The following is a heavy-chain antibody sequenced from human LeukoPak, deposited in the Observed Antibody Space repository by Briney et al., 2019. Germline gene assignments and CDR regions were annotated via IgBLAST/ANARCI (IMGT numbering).Heavy chain of an antibody. CDR1: GFTFSTYW. J-gene: IGHJ3*02. CDR2: IKEDGSEK. D-gene: IGHD6-13*01. Sequence: GGSLRLSCAASGFTFSTYWMSWVRQAPGKGLEWVANIKEDGSEKYYVDSVKGRFTISRDNAKNSLYLQMNSLKAEDMALYYCAKDTRGAYSSSWYGLGAFDIWGQGTMVTVSS. V-gene: IGHV3-7*03. CDR3: AKDTRGAYSSSWYGLGAFDI.